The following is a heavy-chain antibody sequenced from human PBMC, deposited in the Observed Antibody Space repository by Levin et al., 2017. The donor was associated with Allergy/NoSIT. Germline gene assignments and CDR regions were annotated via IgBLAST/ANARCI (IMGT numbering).Heavy chain of an antibody. CDR1: GFTFSSYW. D-gene: IGHD3-10*01. J-gene: IGHJ5*02. CDR2: MSQDGSGK. Sequence: TGGSLRLSCAASGFTFSSYWMSWVRQAPGKGLEWVASMSQDGSGKNYVASVQGRFTVSRDNAKNSLYLQMNSLRAEDTAVYYCARDHLDDGSGSEFDNWGQGTLVTVSS. V-gene: IGHV3-7*03. CDR3: ARDHLDDGSGSEFDN.